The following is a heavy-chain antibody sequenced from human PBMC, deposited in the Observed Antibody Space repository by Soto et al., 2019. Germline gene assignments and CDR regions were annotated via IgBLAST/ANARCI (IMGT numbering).Heavy chain of an antibody. V-gene: IGHV3-30-3*01. CDR3: ARDSGSQGLDY. CDR2: ISYDGSNK. CDR1: GFTFSSYA. Sequence: QVQLVESGGGVVQPGRSLRLSCAASGFTFSSYAMHWVRQAPGKGLEWVAVISYDGSNKYYADSVKGRFTISRDNSKNTLYLQMNSLRAEDTAVYYCARDSGSQGLDYWGQGTLVTVSS. D-gene: IGHD3-10*01. J-gene: IGHJ4*02.